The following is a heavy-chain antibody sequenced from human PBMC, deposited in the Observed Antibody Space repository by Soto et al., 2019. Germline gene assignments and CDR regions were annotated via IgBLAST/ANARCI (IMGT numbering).Heavy chain of an antibody. CDR2: IYPGDSDT. V-gene: IGHV5-51*01. D-gene: IGHD1-1*01. Sequence: GESLKLSCKGSGYSFTSYWIGWVRQMPGKGLEWMGIIYPGDSDTRYSPSFQGQVTISADKSISTAYLQWSSLKASDTAMYYCARRGRSQLPSQGNDAFDIWGQGTMVTVSS. CDR1: GYSFTSYW. CDR3: ARRGRSQLPSQGNDAFDI. J-gene: IGHJ3*02.